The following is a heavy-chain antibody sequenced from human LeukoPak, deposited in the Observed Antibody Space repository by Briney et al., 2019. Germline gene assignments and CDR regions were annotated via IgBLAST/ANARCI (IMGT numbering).Heavy chain of an antibody. CDR3: AARGAAAGKSDY. J-gene: IGHJ4*02. Sequence: PSETLSLTCTVSGGSISSYYRSWIRQPPGKGLEWIGYIYYSGSTNYNPSLKSRVTISVDTSKNQFSLKLSSVTAADTAVYYCAARGAAAGKSDYWGQGTLVTVSS. CDR2: IYYSGST. CDR1: GGSISSYY. V-gene: IGHV4-59*01. D-gene: IGHD6-13*01.